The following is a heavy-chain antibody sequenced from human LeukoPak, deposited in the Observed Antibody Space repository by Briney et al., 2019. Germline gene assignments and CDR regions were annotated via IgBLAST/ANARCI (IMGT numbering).Heavy chain of an antibody. CDR3: ARVDQLAFDP. CDR2: IYQSGDT. J-gene: IGHJ5*02. Sequence: PSETLSLTCTVSGGSISSGGYSWSWIRQPPGKGLELIGYIYQSGDTYYNPSLKSRVTISVDRYKNQFSLKVSSVTAADTAVYYCARVDQLAFDPWGQGTLVTVSS. CDR1: GGSISSGGYS. V-gene: IGHV4-30-2*01. D-gene: IGHD2-2*01.